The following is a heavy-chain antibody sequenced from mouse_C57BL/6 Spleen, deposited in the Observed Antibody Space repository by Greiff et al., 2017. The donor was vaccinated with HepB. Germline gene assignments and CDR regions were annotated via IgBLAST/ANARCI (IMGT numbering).Heavy chain of an antibody. CDR2: IYPGNSDT. V-gene: IGHV1-5*01. CDR3: TGYSNYVDWYFDV. Sequence: VQLQQSGTVLARPGASVKMSCKTSGYTFTSYWMHWVKQRPGQGLEWIGAIYPGNSDTSYNQKFKGKAKLTAVTSASTAYMELSSLTNEDSAVYYCTGYSNYVDWYFDVWGTGTTVTVSS. CDR1: GYTFTSYW. J-gene: IGHJ1*03. D-gene: IGHD2-5*01.